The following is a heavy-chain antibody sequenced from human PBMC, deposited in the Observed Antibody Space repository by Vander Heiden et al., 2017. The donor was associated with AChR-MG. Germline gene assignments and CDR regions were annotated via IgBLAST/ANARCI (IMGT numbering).Heavy chain of an antibody. V-gene: IGHV3-23*01. Sequence: EVPLLDSGAGPIRAGGTLRLFCAYTELTVTGSAMNWVRQAPGKGLGWVSASSGSGGSIYYADYVKGLFTISRDNCMNTLYVQVNSLRAEDTAVYYCAKGAEKRYTSGPRPVMDVWGKGTTVTVSS. CDR1: ELTVTGSA. D-gene: IGHD6-19*01. CDR2: SSGSGGSI. CDR3: AKGAEKRYTSGPRPVMDV. J-gene: IGHJ6*03.